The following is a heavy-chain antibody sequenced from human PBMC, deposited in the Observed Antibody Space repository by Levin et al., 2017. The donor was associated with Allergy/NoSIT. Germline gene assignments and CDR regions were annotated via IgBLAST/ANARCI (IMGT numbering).Heavy chain of an antibody. J-gene: IGHJ5*02. D-gene: IGHD5-12*01. V-gene: IGHV3-73*01. CDR2: IRSKGNSYAT. CDR3: SRHSRGSGYDYAFDP. CDR1: GFTFSGSA. Sequence: GGSLRLSCEASGFTFSGSAIHWVRQASGKGLEWVGRIRSKGNSYATSYAASVKGRFTISRDDPKNTAFLQMNNLKTDDTAVYYCSRHSRGSGYDYAFDPWGQGTLVTVSS.